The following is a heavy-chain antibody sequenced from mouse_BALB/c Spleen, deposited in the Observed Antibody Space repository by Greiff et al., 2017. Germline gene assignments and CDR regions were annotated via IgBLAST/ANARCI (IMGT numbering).Heavy chain of an antibody. CDR1: GFSLTSYG. V-gene: IGHV2-9*02. CDR2: IWAGGST. CDR3: ARGSSYGSSPAWFAY. Sequence: VQGVESGPGLVAPSQSLSITCTVSGFSLTSYGVHWVRQPPGKGLEWLGVIWAGGSTNYNSALMSRLSISKDNSKSQVFLKMNSLQTDDTAMYYCARGSSYGSSPAWFAYWGQGTLVTVSA. J-gene: IGHJ3*01. D-gene: IGHD1-1*01.